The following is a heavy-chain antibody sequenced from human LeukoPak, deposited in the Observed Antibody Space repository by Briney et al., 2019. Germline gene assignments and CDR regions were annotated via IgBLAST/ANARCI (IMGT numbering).Heavy chain of an antibody. J-gene: IGHJ4*02. Sequence: GGSLRLSCAASGFTFSSYEMNWVRQAPGKGLEWVSYISSSGTTIYYADSVKGRFTISGDNAKNSLYLQMNSLRAEDTAVYYCARRYCSSTSCLIDYWGQGTLVTVSS. CDR3: ARRYCSSTSCLIDY. CDR2: ISSSGTTI. V-gene: IGHV3-48*03. CDR1: GFTFSSYE. D-gene: IGHD2-2*01.